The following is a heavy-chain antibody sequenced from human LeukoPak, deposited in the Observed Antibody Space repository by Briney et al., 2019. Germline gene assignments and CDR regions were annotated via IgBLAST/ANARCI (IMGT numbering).Heavy chain of an antibody. V-gene: IGHV4-39*01. D-gene: IGHD6-19*01. CDR1: DGSISSSNYY. CDR2: IYYGGTT. Sequence: PSETLSLTCTVSDGSISSSNYYWAWIRQPPGEGLEWIGSIYYGGTTYYSPSLKSRVTISADSSKNQFSLRLTSVTAADTAVYYCARRGLAVAAHWGQGSLVTVSS. J-gene: IGHJ4*02. CDR3: ARRGLAVAAH.